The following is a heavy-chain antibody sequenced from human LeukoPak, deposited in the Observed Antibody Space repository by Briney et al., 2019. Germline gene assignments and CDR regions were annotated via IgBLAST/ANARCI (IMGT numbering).Heavy chain of an antibody. CDR1: GFTFSSYA. V-gene: IGHV3-23*01. CDR3: AKDRTVGASYWYFDL. Sequence: AGGSLRLSCAASGFTFSSYAMSWVRQAPGKGLERVSAISGSGGSTYYADSVKGRFTISRDSSKNTLFLHMNTLRAEDTAIYYCAKDRTVGASYWYFDLWGRGTLVTVSS. D-gene: IGHD1-26*01. J-gene: IGHJ2*01. CDR2: ISGSGGST.